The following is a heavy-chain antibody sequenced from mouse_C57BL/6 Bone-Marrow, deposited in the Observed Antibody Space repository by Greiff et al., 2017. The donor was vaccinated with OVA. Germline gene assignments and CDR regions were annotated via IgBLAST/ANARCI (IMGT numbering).Heavy chain of an antibody. CDR3: ARPLSRGSSYCWYFDV. J-gene: IGHJ1*03. CDR2: ILPGSGST. V-gene: IGHV1-9*01. CDR1: GYTFTGYW. D-gene: IGHD1-1*01. Sequence: QVQLQQSGAELMKPGASVKLSCKATGYTFTGYWIEWVKQRPGHGLEWIGEILPGSGSTNYNEKFKGKATFTADTSSNTAYMQLSGLTTECSAIYYWARPLSRGSSYCWYFDVWGTGTTVTVSS.